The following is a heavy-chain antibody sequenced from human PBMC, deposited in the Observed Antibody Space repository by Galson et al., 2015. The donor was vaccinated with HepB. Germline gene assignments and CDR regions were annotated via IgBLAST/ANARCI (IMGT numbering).Heavy chain of an antibody. CDR1: GFTFSSYS. D-gene: IGHD3-10*01. CDR2: ISSSSSYI. Sequence: SLRLSCAASGFTFSSYSMNWVRQAPGKGLEWVSSISSSSSYIYYADSVKGRFTISRDNAKNSLYLQMNSLRAEDTAVYYCARDYYGSGSPNWFDPWGQGTLVTVSS. V-gene: IGHV3-21*01. CDR3: ARDYYGSGSPNWFDP. J-gene: IGHJ5*02.